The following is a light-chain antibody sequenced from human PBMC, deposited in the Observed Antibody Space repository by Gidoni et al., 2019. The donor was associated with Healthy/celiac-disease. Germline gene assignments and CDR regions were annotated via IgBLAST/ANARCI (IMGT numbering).Light chain of an antibody. Sequence: EIVLTQSPGTLPLSPGERATLSCRASQSVSSSYLAWYQQKPGQAPRLLIYGASSRATGIPDRFSGSGSGTDFTLTISVLEPEDFAVYYCQQYGSSPGWTFGQGTKVEIK. CDR1: QSVSSSY. CDR3: QQYGSSPGWT. V-gene: IGKV3-20*01. CDR2: GAS. J-gene: IGKJ1*01.